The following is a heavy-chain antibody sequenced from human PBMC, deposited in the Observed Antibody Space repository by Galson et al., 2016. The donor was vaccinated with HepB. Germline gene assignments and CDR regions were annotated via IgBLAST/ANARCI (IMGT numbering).Heavy chain of an antibody. CDR2: IHPYNANT. J-gene: IGHJ4*02. Sequence: SVKVSCKASGYTFTSYNINWVRQAPGQGLEWIGWIHPYNANTKFAPKFEGRVTMTTDTSTNTAYLELRGLSSDDTAVYFCARDPKWPLCGTYNYWGQGTLVTVSS. V-gene: IGHV1-18*04. CDR3: ARDPKWPLCGTYNY. D-gene: IGHD5-12*01. CDR1: GYTFTSYN.